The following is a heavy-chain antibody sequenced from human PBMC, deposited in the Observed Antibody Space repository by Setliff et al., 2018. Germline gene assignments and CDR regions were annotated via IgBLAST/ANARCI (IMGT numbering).Heavy chain of an antibody. Sequence: SVKVSCKASGGSFSTYAISWARQAPGQGLEWMGVIIPIFGTTNNAQKFQGRVTMTRDTSTSTAYMALSSLRSEDTAVYYCARSDSSGLDPPNYFDYWGQGTLVTVSS. CDR3: ARSDSSGLDPPNYFDY. J-gene: IGHJ4*02. D-gene: IGHD3-22*01. CDR1: GGSFSTYA. V-gene: IGHV1-69*05. CDR2: IIPIFGTT.